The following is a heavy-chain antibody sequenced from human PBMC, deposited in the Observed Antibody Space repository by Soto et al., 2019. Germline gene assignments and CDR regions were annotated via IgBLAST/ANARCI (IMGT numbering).Heavy chain of an antibody. V-gene: IGHV3-30-3*01. Sequence: GGSLRLSCAASGFTFSSYAMHWVRPAPGKGLEWVAVISYDGSNKYYADSVKGRFTISRDNSKNTLYLQMNSLRAEDTAVYYCARERSGWPYYYYGMDVWGQGTTVTVSS. J-gene: IGHJ6*02. CDR1: GFTFSSYA. D-gene: IGHD6-19*01. CDR3: ARERSGWPYYYYGMDV. CDR2: ISYDGSNK.